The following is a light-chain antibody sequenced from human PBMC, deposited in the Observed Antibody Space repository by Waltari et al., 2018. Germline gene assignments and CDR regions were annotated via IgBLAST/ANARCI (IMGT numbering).Light chain of an antibody. V-gene: IGLV2-11*01. CDR1: SSDVGGYNY. J-gene: IGLJ1*01. Sequence: QTALTQPRSVSGSPGQSVTISCTGTSSDVGGYNYVSWYKQHPGKAPKLMIYDVSNRPSGVPDRFSGCKSGNTASLTISGLQAEDEAYYSCFSYAGSYTFVFGTGTNVTVL. CDR3: FSYAGSYTFV. CDR2: DVS.